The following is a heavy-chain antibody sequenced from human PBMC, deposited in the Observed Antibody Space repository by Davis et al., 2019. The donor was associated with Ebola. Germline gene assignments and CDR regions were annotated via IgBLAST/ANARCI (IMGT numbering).Heavy chain of an antibody. J-gene: IGHJ4*02. V-gene: IGHV4-34*01. CDR2: IDHRGDA. CDR3: ASPHQLRGEDYFDL. D-gene: IGHD1-1*01. CDR1: GGSLNDYY. Sequence: PSETLSLTCAVDGGSLNDYYGSWSRQAPGKGLEWIGEIDHRGDAKYNPSLKSQVIISIDTSKNQFSLKLSSVTAADTAVYYCASPHQLRGEDYFDLWGQGSQVTVSS.